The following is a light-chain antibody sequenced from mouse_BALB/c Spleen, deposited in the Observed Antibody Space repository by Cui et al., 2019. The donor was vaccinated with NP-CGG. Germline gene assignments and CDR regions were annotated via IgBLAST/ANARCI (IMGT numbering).Light chain of an antibody. CDR2: GTN. Sequence: QAVVNQESALTTSHGETVTLTCRSSTGAVTSSNYANWVQEKPDHLFTGLIGGTNNRVPGVPARFSGSLIGDKAALTITGAQTEDEAIYFCALWYSNHWVFGGGTKLTVL. CDR3: ALWYSNHWV. CDR1: TGAVTSSNY. V-gene: IGLV1*01. J-gene: IGLJ1*01.